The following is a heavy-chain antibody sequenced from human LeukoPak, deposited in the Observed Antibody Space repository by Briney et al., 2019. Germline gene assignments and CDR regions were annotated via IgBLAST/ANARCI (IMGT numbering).Heavy chain of an antibody. CDR1: GFTFGDYA. J-gene: IGHJ4*02. V-gene: IGHV3-49*03. D-gene: IGHD6-13*01. Sequence: GGSLRLSCTASGFTFGDYAMSWFRQAPGKGLEWVGFIRSKAYGGTTEYAASVKGRFTISRDDSKSIAYLQMNSLKTEDTAVYYCTREGVAAAEGSFDYWGQGTLVTVSS. CDR3: TREGVAAAEGSFDY. CDR2: IRSKAYGGTT.